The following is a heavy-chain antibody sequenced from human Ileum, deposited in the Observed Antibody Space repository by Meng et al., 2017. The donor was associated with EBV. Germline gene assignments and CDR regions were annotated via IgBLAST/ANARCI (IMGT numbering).Heavy chain of an antibody. Sequence: QVQLQQCGLDLLTPAETLSLTCAVYGGSFSGYYWPWIRQPPGKGLEWIGEINHSGSTNYNPSLKSRVTISVDKNQFSLKLSSVTAADTAVYYCARGFYTYGSSCFDYWGQGTLVTVSS. D-gene: IGHD6-13*01. J-gene: IGHJ4*02. CDR1: GGSFSGYY. CDR3: ARGFYTYGSSCFDY. V-gene: IGHV4-34*01. CDR2: INHSGST.